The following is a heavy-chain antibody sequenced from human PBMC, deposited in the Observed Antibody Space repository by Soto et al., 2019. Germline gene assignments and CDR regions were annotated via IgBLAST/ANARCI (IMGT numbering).Heavy chain of an antibody. J-gene: IGHJ6*03. CDR1: GFSFSDYS. V-gene: IGHV3-11*01. Sequence: QVQLVESGGDLVKPGGALRLSCVASGFSFSDYSMTWMRQAPGGGLDFVAVISNTANTDNYADSVKGRFTISRDNARNSVYLKMNSLLAEQAAVYYCARDLPPTLPRTHYYYYLDVWGTGTTVTVSS. CDR3: ARDLPPTLPRTHYYYYLDV. CDR2: ISNTANTD.